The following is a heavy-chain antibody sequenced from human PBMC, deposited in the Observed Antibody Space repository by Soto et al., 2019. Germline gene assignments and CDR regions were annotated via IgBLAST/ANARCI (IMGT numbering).Heavy chain of an antibody. J-gene: IGHJ1*01. Sequence: PSETLSLTCTVSGDSITSDGYYWGWIRQHPGKGLEWIGYISYSGSTYYKPSLKSRLTISVDTSKNQFSLNLRFVTAADTAVYYGARGNYDIWSCNAWGRGTLVTLCS. CDR1: GDSITSDGYY. CDR3: ARGNYDIWSCNA. D-gene: IGHD3-3*01. CDR2: ISYSGST. V-gene: IGHV4-31*03.